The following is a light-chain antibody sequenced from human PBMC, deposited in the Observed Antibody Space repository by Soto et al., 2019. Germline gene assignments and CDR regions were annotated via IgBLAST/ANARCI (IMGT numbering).Light chain of an antibody. CDR2: GAS. V-gene: IGKV3-15*01. Sequence: EIVMTQSPATLSVSPGERATLSCRASQSVSSNLAWYQQKPGQAPRLLIYGASTRATGIPARFSGSGSETEFTLTISSLQSEDFAVYYCQQYNNWPRTYTFGQGTKLEIK. CDR1: QSVSSN. J-gene: IGKJ2*01. CDR3: QQYNNWPRTYT.